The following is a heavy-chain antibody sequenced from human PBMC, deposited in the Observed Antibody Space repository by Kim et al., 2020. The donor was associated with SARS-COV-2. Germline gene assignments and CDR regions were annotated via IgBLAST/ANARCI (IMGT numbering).Heavy chain of an antibody. D-gene: IGHD3-16*01. CDR3: ARVGSPNFDF. Sequence: PTYAQGFKGRYVFSLDTSVSTAYLQINSLKADDTAVYYCARVGSPNFDFWGQGTLVTVSS. J-gene: IGHJ4*02. V-gene: IGHV7-4-1*02. CDR2: P.